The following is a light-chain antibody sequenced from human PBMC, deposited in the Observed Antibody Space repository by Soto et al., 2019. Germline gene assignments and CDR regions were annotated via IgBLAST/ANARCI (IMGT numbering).Light chain of an antibody. Sequence: HSVLTQPASVSGSPGQSLTISFTRTNSDVGGYNYVSWYQHHPGKAPKLMIYDVSNRPSGVSNRFSGSKSGNTASLTISGLQLVDEADFFCRSYTTRNTLQIVFGPGTK. CDR1: NSDVGGYNY. CDR2: DVS. CDR3: RSYTTRNTLQIV. J-gene: IGLJ6*01. V-gene: IGLV2-14*03.